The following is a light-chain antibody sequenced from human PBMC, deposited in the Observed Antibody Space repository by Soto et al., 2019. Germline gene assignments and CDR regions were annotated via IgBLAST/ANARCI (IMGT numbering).Light chain of an antibody. Sequence: EIVLTQSPGTLSLSPGERATLSCGASQSVSAGHLAWYQQKPGQAPRLLIYGASSRATGIPDRFSGSGSGTDFTLTISRLEPEDFAVYFCQQYGSSPLTFGGGTKVDIK. CDR3: QQYGSSPLT. CDR2: GAS. V-gene: IGKV3-20*01. J-gene: IGKJ4*01. CDR1: QSVSAGH.